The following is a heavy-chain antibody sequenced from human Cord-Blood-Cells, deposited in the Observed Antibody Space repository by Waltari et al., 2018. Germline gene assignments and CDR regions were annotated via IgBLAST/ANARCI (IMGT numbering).Heavy chain of an antibody. V-gene: IGHV3-9*03. CDR1: GLPFDDYA. CDR3: AKYGSGDAFDI. J-gene: IGHJ3*02. D-gene: IGHD3-3*01. Sequence: EVQMVESGGGLVQTGRSLRLSCAASGLPFDDYAMPALRQAPGKGLEWVSGISWNSGSIGYADSVKGRFTISRDNAKNSLYLQMNSLRAEDMALYYCAKYGSGDAFDIWGQGTMVTVSS. CDR2: ISWNSGSI.